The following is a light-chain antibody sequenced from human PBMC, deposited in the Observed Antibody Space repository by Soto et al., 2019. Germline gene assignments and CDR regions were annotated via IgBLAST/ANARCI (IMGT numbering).Light chain of an antibody. CDR3: CSYAGTYTQWV. V-gene: IGLV2-11*01. CDR2: DVS. CDR1: SSDVGGYNY. J-gene: IGLJ3*02. Sequence: QSALTQPRSVSGSPGQSVTISCTGTSSDVGGYNYVSWYQQHPGKAPKLVIYDVSNRPSGVPDRFSGSKSGNTASLTVSGLQAEDEADYSCCSYAGTYTQWVFGGGTKLTVL.